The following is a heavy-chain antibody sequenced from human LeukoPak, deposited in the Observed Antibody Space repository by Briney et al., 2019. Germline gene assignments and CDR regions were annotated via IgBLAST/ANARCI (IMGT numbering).Heavy chain of an antibody. V-gene: IGHV1-46*01. CDR2: INPSGGST. Sequence: ASVKVSCKASGYTFTSYYMHWVRQAPGQGLEWMGIINPSGGSTSYAQKFQGGVTMTRDMSTSTVYMELSSLRSEDTAVYYCARGDRAYDSSGYSFDYWGQGTLVTVSS. CDR1: GYTFTSYY. D-gene: IGHD3-22*01. CDR3: ARGDRAYDSSGYSFDY. J-gene: IGHJ4*02.